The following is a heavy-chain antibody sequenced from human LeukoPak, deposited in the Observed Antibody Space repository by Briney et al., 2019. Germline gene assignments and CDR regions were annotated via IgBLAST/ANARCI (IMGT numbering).Heavy chain of an antibody. J-gene: IGHJ4*02. D-gene: IGHD6-13*01. CDR1: GDSITGYY. Sequence: PSETLSLTCTVSGDSITGYYWSWIRQPPGKGLEWIGYIYYSGSTNYNPSLKSRVTISVDTSKNQFSLRLSSVTAADTAVYYCARVTGYMTEDYFDYWGQGTLITVSS. CDR3: ARVTGYMTEDYFDY. CDR2: IYYSGST. V-gene: IGHV4-59*01.